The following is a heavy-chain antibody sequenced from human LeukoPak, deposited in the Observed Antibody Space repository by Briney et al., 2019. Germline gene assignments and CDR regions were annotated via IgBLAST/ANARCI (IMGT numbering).Heavy chain of an antibody. CDR2: IYYSGST. D-gene: IGHD6-19*01. CDR3: ARDSSGWYEAFDI. Sequence: PSKTLSLTCTVSGGSISSSSYYWGWIRQPPGKGLEWIGSIYYSGSTYYNPSLKSRVTISVDTSKNQFSLKLSSVTAADTAVYYCARDSSGWYEAFDIWGQGTMVTVSS. CDR1: GGSISSSSYY. V-gene: IGHV4-39*01. J-gene: IGHJ3*02.